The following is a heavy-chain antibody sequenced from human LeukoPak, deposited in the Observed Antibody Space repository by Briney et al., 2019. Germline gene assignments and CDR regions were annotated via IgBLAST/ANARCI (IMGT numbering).Heavy chain of an antibody. CDR3: AKDLGYSSSWYGSPLQH. Sequence: GGSLRLSCAASGFTFSSYGMHWVRQAPGKGLEWVAFIRYDGSNKYYADSVKGRFTISRDNSKNTLYLQMNSLRAEDTAVYYCAKDLGYSSSWYGSPLQHWGQGTLVTVSS. CDR2: IRYDGSNK. V-gene: IGHV3-30*02. CDR1: GFTFSSYG. J-gene: IGHJ1*01. D-gene: IGHD6-13*01.